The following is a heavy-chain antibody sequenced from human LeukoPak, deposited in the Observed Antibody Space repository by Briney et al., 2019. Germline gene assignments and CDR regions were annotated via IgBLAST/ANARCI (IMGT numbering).Heavy chain of an antibody. Sequence: ASVKVSCKASGYTFTSYDINWVRQATGQGLEWMGWMNPNSGNTGYAQKFQGRVTMTRNTSISTAYMELSSLRSEDTAVYYCAGAIPTYYYGSGEDYYYYYGMDVWGQGTTVTVSS. V-gene: IGHV1-8*01. CDR3: AGAIPTYYYGSGEDYYYYYGMDV. D-gene: IGHD3-10*01. CDR2: MNPNSGNT. J-gene: IGHJ6*02. CDR1: GYTFTSYD.